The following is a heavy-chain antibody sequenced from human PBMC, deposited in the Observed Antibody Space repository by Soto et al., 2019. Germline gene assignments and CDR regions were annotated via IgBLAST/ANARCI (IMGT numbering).Heavy chain of an antibody. CDR2: LYWDDDE. CDR3: AHRPRGFTYVFDY. CDR1: GFSLSTRGVG. J-gene: IGHJ4*02. D-gene: IGHD3-16*01. Sequence: QITLNESGPTLVKPTQTLTLTCTFSGFSLSTRGVGVGWIRQPPGKALEWLALLYWDDDERYSPSLMSRLTITKDTSNNQVFLTMTNVDPVDTATYYCAHRPRGFTYVFDYWGQGTLVTVSS. V-gene: IGHV2-5*02.